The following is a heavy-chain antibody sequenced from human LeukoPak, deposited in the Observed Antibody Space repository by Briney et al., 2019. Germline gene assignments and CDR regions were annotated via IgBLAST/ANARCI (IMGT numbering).Heavy chain of an antibody. V-gene: IGHV4-59*01. CDR2: ICYSGST. CDR3: AASSSGYYWAAFDI. CDR1: GGSISSYY. D-gene: IGHD3-22*01. J-gene: IGHJ3*02. Sequence: PSETLSLTCTVSGGSISSYYWSWIRQPPGKGLEWIGYICYSGSTNYNPSLKSRVTISVDTSKNQFSLKLSSVTAADTAVYYCAASSSGYYWAAFDIWGQGTMVTVSS.